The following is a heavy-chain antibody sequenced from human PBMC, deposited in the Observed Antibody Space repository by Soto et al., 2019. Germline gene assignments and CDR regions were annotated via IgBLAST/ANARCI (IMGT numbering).Heavy chain of an antibody. V-gene: IGHV1-18*01. CDR2: ISAYNGNT. Sequence: ASVKVSCKASGYTFTSYGISWVRQAPGQGLEWMGWISAYNGNTNYAQKLQGRVTMTTDTSTSTAYMELRSLRSDDTAVYYCARDLLWGMDIVVVPAPFDYWGQGTLVTVSS. J-gene: IGHJ4*02. CDR1: GYTFTSYG. D-gene: IGHD2-2*03. CDR3: ARDLLWGMDIVVVPAPFDY.